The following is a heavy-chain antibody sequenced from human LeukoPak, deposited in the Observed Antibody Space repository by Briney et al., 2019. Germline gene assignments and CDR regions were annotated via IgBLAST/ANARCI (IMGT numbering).Heavy chain of an antibody. J-gene: IGHJ4*02. CDR2: IYSTGST. V-gene: IGHV4-38-2*02. D-gene: IGHD5-12*01. CDR3: ASRATVANIYFDY. Sequence: PSETLSLTCSVSGYNINSGYCWAWFRQPPGEGLEWIGSIYSTGSTYVSRSLRSRVTVSTDPSRNQYSPRLRSVTAADTAVYFCASRATVANIYFDYWGQGNVVTVSS. CDR1: GYNINSGYC.